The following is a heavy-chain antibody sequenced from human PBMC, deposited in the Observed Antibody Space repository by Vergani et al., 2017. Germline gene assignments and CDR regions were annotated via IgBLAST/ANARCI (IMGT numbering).Heavy chain of an antibody. CDR2: ISGSGGST. CDR1: GFTFSSYA. Sequence: EVQLLESGGGLVQPGGSLRLSCAASGFTFSSYAMSWVRQAPGKGLEWVSAISGSGGSTYYADSVKGRFTISRDNSKNTLYLQMNSLRAEDTAVYYCAKDRGYCSGGSCYSGYFDYWGQGTLVTVSS. J-gene: IGHJ4*02. D-gene: IGHD2-15*01. V-gene: IGHV3-23*01. CDR3: AKDRGYCSGGSCYSGYFDY.